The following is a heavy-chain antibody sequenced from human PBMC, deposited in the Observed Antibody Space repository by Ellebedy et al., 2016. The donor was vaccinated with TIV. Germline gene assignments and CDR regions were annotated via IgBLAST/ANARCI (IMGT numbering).Heavy chain of an antibody. CDR1: GYTFTNYA. J-gene: IGHJ5*02. CDR2: IHVANGNT. CDR3: ARQYGSGSFQFDP. D-gene: IGHD3-10*01. Sequence: AASVKVSCKASGYTFTNYAMHWARQAPGQRLEWMGWIHVANGNTLYSQNLQGRVTITRDTSASTAYMELSSLRSEDTAVYYCARQYGSGSFQFDPWGQGTLLTVSS. V-gene: IGHV1-3*01.